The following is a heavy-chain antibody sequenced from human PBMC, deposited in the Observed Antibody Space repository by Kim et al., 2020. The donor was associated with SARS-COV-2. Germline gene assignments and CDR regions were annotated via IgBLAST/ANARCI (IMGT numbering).Heavy chain of an antibody. J-gene: IGHJ4*02. D-gene: IGHD5-18*01. CDR3: ARVRGDTAMVRFDY. V-gene: IGHV7-4-1*02. Sequence: AQGFTGRFVFSLDTSVSTAYLRISSLKAEDTAVYYCARVRGDTAMVRFDYWGQGTLVTVSS.